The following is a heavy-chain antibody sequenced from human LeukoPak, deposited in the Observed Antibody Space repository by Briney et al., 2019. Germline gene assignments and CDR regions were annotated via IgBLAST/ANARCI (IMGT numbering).Heavy chain of an antibody. D-gene: IGHD2-2*02. CDR1: GGSISSSSYY. Sequence: SETLSLTCTVSGGSISSSSYYWGWIRQPPGKGLEWIGYIYYSGSTNYNPSLKSRVTISVDTPKNQFSLKLSSVTAADTAVYYCAREVPAAISRVVIATPDAFDIWGQGTMVTVSS. J-gene: IGHJ3*02. V-gene: IGHV4-61*01. CDR3: AREVPAAISRVVIATPDAFDI. CDR2: IYYSGST.